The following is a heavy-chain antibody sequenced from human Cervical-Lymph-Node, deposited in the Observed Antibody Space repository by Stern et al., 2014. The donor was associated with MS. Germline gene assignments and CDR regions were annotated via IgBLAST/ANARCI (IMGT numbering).Heavy chain of an antibody. CDR3: ARVPTSSRKGPYGGNSGYYYYGMGV. V-gene: IGHV1-18*04. CDR1: GYTFTSYG. D-gene: IGHD4-23*01. CDR2: ISAYNGNT. Sequence: QVQLGQSGAEVKKPGASVKVSCKASGYTFTSYGISWVRQAPGQGLEWMGWISAYNGNTNYAQKLQGRVTMTTDTSTSTAYMELRSLRSDDTAVYYCARVPTSSRKGPYGGNSGYYYYGMGVWGQGTTVTVSS. J-gene: IGHJ6*02.